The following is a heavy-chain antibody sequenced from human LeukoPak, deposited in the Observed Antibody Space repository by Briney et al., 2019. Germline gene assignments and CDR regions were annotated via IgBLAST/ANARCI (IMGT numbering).Heavy chain of an antibody. Sequence: SETLSLTCAVYGGSFSGYYWSWIRQPPGKGLEWIGEINHSGSTNYNPSLKSRVTISVDTSKNQFSLKLSSVTAADTAVYYCAGERYLWLLRGYYYYYGMDVWGQGTTVTVSS. J-gene: IGHJ6*02. CDR1: GGSFSGYY. CDR2: INHSGST. CDR3: AGERYLWLLRGYYYYYGMDV. V-gene: IGHV4-34*01. D-gene: IGHD3-22*01.